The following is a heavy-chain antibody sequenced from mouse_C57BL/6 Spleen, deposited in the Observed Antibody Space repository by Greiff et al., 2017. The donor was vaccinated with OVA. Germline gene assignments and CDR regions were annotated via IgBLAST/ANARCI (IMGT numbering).Heavy chain of an antibody. J-gene: IGHJ3*01. V-gene: IGHV3-6*01. CDR3: ARDKDYRFAY. Sequence: EVQLQESGPGLVKPSQSLSLTCSVTGYSITSGYYWNWIRQFPGNKLEWMGYISYDGSNNYNPSLKNRISITRDTSKTQFFLKLNSVTTEDTATYYCARDKDYRFAYWGQGTLVTVSA. D-gene: IGHD2-12*01. CDR2: ISYDGSN. CDR1: GYSITSGYY.